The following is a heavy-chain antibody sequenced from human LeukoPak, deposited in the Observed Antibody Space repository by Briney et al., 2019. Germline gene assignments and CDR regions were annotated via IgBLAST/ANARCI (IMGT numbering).Heavy chain of an antibody. CDR3: ARAGIVGAKKAFDM. J-gene: IGHJ3*02. Sequence: SVKVSCKASGATFSSYAISLVRQAPGQGLEWMGGIIPIFGTANYAQKFQGRVTITTDESTSTAYMELSRLRSEDTAVYYCARAGIVGAKKAFDMWGQGTMVTVPS. V-gene: IGHV1-69*05. D-gene: IGHD1-26*01. CDR2: IIPIFGTA. CDR1: GATFSSYA.